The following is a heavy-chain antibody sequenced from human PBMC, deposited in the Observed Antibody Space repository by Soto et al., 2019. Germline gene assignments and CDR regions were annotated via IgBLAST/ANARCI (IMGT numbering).Heavy chain of an antibody. CDR3: AKDLAVAGPGWFDP. J-gene: IGHJ5*02. Sequence: GGSLRLSCAASGFTFSSYSMNWVRQAPGKGLEWVSSISSSSSYIYYADSVKGRFTISRDNAKNSLYLQMNSLRAEDTAVYYCAKDLAVAGPGWFDPWGQGTLVTVSS. D-gene: IGHD6-19*01. CDR1: GFTFSSYS. CDR2: ISSSSSYI. V-gene: IGHV3-21*04.